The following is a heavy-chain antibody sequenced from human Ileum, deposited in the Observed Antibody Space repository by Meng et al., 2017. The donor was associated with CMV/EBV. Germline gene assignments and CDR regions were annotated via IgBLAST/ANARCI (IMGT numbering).Heavy chain of an antibody. CDR2: IHYSGGT. D-gene: IGHD3-10*01. V-gene: IGHV4-4*07. CDR3: ARAGARGVPVDL. J-gene: IGHJ4*02. CDR1: GDSIKNYY. Sequence: QVRLKESGPRLVKPSETLSLTCTVSGDSIKNYYWTWLRQPAGKGLEWLGRIHYSGGTDDNPSLKSRVTLSIDTSKNQLSLKIYSVTAADTAVYYCARAGARGVPVDLWGQGTLVTVSS.